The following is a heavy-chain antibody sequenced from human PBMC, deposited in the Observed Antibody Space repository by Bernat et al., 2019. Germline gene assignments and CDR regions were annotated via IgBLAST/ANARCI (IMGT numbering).Heavy chain of an antibody. Sequence: EVQLVESGGGLVQPGGSLRLSCAASGFTFSSYWMSWVRQAPGKGPEWVANIKQDGSEKYYVDSVKGRVTISRDNAKNSLYLQMNSLRAEDTAVYYCARVSGIVVPWAAFDIWGQGTMVTVSS. CDR2: IKQDGSEK. V-gene: IGHV3-7*01. D-gene: IGHD2-2*01. J-gene: IGHJ3*02. CDR3: ARVSGIVVPWAAFDI. CDR1: GFTFSSYW.